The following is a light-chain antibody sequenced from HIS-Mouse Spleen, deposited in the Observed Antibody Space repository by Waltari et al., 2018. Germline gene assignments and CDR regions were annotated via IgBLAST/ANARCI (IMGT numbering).Light chain of an antibody. CDR2: AAS. J-gene: IGKJ2*01. Sequence: DIQMSQSPYSLSASVGDRVTITCRANQSISSYLNWYQQKPGKAPKLLIYAASSLQSGVPSRFSGSGSGTDFTLTISSLQPEDFAAYYCQQSYSTPHTFGQGTKLEIK. CDR3: QQSYSTPHT. CDR1: QSISSY. V-gene: IGKV1-39*01.